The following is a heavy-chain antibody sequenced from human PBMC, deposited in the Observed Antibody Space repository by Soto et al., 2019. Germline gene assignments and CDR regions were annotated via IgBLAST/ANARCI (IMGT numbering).Heavy chain of an antibody. J-gene: IGHJ4*02. CDR3: ARAGGYDREVDY. D-gene: IGHD5-12*01. CDR2: IWYDGSNK. CDR1: GFTFSSYG. Sequence: HPGGSLRLSCAASGFTFSSYGMHWVRQAPGKGLEWVAVIWYDGSNKYYADSVKGRFTISRDNSKNTLYLQMNSLRAEDTAVYYCARAGGYDREVDYWGQGTLVTVSS. V-gene: IGHV3-33*01.